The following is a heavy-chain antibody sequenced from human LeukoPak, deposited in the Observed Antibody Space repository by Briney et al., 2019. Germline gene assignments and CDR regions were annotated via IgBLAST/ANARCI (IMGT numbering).Heavy chain of an antibody. J-gene: IGHJ4*02. D-gene: IGHD6-13*01. CDR2: INGDGKST. CDR3: AKSFGYSRSWFDN. Sequence: GGSLRLSCAASGFTFSTYFMHWIRQAPGKGLVWVSRINGDGKSTTYADSVMGRFTISRDNAKNTLYLQMNSLRVGDTAVYYCAKSFGYSRSWFDNWGQGTLVTVSS. V-gene: IGHV3-74*01. CDR1: GFTFSTYF.